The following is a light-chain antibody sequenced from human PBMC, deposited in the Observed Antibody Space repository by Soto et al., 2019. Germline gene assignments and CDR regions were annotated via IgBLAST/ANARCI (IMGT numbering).Light chain of an antibody. Sequence: DIQLTQSPSFLSPSIGESVTITCRASQVISSYLNWYQQKPGKAPKLLIYAASSLQSGVPSRLSGSGSGTDFTLTISSLQPEDFATYYCQQSYSTLPYTFGQGTKVDIK. CDR2: AAS. V-gene: IGKV1-39*01. CDR3: QQSYSTLPYT. J-gene: IGKJ2*01. CDR1: QVISSY.